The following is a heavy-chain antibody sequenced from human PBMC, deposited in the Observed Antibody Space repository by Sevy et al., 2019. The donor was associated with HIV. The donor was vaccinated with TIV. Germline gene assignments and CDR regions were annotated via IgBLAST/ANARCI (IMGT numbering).Heavy chain of an antibody. CDR3: ARRDSDSSSWYIAWYFDL. J-gene: IGHJ2*01. CDR1: GFTFSSYW. V-gene: IGHV3-7*03. CDR2: IKQDGSEK. Sequence: GGSLRLSCVASGFTFSSYWMSWVRQAPGKGLEWVANIKQDGSEKYYVDSVKGRFTISRDNAKNSLYLQMNSLRAEDTAVYYCARRDSDSSSWYIAWYFDLWGRGTLVTVSS. D-gene: IGHD6-13*01.